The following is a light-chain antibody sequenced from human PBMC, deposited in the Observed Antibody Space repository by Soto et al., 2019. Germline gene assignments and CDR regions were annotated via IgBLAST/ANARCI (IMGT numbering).Light chain of an antibody. V-gene: IGLV2-14*01. CDR3: SSYTSSSTLGYV. CDR1: SSDVGGYNY. J-gene: IGLJ1*01. Sequence: QSALTQPASVSGSPGQSITISCTGTSSDVGGYNYVSWYQQHPGKAPKLMINDVSNRPSGVSNRFSGSKSGNTASLTISGLQAEDGADYSCSSYTSSSTLGYVFGTGTKLTVL. CDR2: DVS.